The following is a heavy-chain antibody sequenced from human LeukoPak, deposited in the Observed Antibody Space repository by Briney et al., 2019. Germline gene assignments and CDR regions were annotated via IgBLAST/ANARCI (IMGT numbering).Heavy chain of an antibody. Sequence: PSETLSLTCVVSYNSISDYYWSWIRQPPGKGLEWIGYIYYSGSTNYNPSLKRRVTISVDTSENQFSLKLSSVTAADTAVYYCARLPSDWGQGTLVTVSS. CDR3: ARLPSD. D-gene: IGHD6-19*01. CDR2: IYYSGST. J-gene: IGHJ4*02. CDR1: YNSISDYY. V-gene: IGHV4-59*01.